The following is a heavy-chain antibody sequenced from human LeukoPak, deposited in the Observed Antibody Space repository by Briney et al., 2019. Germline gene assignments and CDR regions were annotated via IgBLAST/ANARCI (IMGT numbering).Heavy chain of an antibody. CDR3: ARDARIVVVIGYYYYGMDV. D-gene: IGHD3-22*01. Sequence: PSETLSLTCAVYGGSFSGYYWSWIREPPGKGLEWIGEINHSGSTNYNPSLKSRVTISVDTSKNQFSLKLSSVTAADTAVYYCARDARIVVVIGYYYYGMDVLGQGTTVTVSS. J-gene: IGHJ6*02. CDR1: GGSFSGYY. CDR2: INHSGST. V-gene: IGHV4-34*01.